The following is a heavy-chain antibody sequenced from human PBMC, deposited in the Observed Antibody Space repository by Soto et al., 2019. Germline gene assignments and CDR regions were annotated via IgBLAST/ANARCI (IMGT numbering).Heavy chain of an antibody. Sequence: SETLSLTCTVSGGSISSGGYYWSRIRQHPGKGLEWIGYIYYSGSTYYNPSLKSRVTISVDTSKNQFSLKLSSVTAADTAVYYCAGLYPYESSGYHLNYWGQGTQVTVSS. CDR1: GGSISSGGYY. CDR2: IYYSGST. J-gene: IGHJ4*02. CDR3: AGLYPYESSGYHLNY. D-gene: IGHD3-22*01. V-gene: IGHV4-31*03.